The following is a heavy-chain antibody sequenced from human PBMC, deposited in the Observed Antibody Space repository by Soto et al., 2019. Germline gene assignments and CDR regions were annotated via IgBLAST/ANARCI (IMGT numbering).Heavy chain of an antibody. CDR3: ARMGYYYDRSGYNDAFDI. Sequence: PSETLSLTCTVSGGSISSGGYYWSWIRQHPGKGLEWIGYIYYSGSTYYNPSLKSRVTISVDTSKNQFSLKLSSVTAADTAVYYCARMGYYYDRSGYNDAFDIWGQGTMVTVSS. CDR2: IYYSGST. V-gene: IGHV4-31*03. D-gene: IGHD3-22*01. J-gene: IGHJ3*02. CDR1: GGSISSGGYY.